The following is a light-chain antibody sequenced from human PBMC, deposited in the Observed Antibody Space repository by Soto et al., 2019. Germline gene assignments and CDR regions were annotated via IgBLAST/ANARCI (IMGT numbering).Light chain of an antibody. Sequence: DIQMTQSPSTLSASVGDRVTITCRASQSLSRWLAWYQQKPGKAPKLLIYDASILESWVPSRFSGNGSGTEFTLTIGSLQPDAFANYYCQQYNSLSLTFGQGTEVLIK. CDR1: QSLSRW. CDR2: DAS. V-gene: IGKV1-5*01. CDR3: QQYNSLSLT. J-gene: IGKJ1*01.